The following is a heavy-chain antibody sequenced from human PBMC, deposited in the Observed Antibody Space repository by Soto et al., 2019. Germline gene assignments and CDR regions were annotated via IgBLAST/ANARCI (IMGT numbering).Heavy chain of an antibody. CDR3: ARGGDSSGSWPRY. CDR2: ISSSSSYI. D-gene: IGHD3-22*01. Sequence: EVQLVQSGGVLVKPGGSLRLSCAASGFTFTTYSMNWVRQAPGKGLEWVSSISSSSSYIYYADSVKGRFTISRDNAKNSLYLQMNSLRVEDTAMYYCARGGDSSGSWPRYWGQGTLVTVSS. J-gene: IGHJ4*02. V-gene: IGHV3-21*01. CDR1: GFTFTTYS.